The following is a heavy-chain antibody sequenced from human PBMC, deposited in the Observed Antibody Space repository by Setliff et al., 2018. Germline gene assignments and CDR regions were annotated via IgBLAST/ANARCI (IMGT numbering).Heavy chain of an antibody. CDR3: AKELIEVLMTGLEF. V-gene: IGHV3-30*02. J-gene: IGHJ4*02. Sequence: GGSLRLSCAASGLTFSGDAMTWVRQTPGKGLEWVSFIRHGGNNKYYKDSVRGRFTISRDNSKNTVYLQMNSLRPEDTAVYFCAKELIEVLMTGLEFWGQGAMVTVSS. CDR2: IRHGGNNK. D-gene: IGHD3-22*01. CDR1: GLTFSGDA.